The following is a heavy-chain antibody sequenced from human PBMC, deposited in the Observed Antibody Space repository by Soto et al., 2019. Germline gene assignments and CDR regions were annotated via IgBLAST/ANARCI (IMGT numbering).Heavy chain of an antibody. V-gene: IGHV2-5*02. CDR2: IYWDGNE. J-gene: IGHJ4*02. CDR3: ARRRRLVSDWYPFDS. Sequence: QITLKESGPTLVKPTQTLTLTCTFSGFSLSRAGVGVGWIRQPPGKALELLALIYWDGNERYSPSLRSRLTIXXDXSXXQVVLTMTNMDPVDTATYYCARRRRLVSDWYPFDSWGQGTLVTVSS. CDR1: GFSLSRAGVG. D-gene: IGHD6-19*01.